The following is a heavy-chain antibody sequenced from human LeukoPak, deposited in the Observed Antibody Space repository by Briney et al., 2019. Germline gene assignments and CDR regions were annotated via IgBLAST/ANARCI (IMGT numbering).Heavy chain of an antibody. V-gene: IGHV4-4*07. CDR2: IYTSGST. Sequence: SETLSLTCTVSGGSISSYYWSWIRQPAGKGLEWIGRIYTSGSTNYNPSLKSRVTMSVDTSKNQFSLKLSSVTAADTAVYYCAREGLLWFGELHYYFDYWGQGTLVTVSS. CDR3: AREGLLWFGELHYYFDY. CDR1: GGSISSYY. J-gene: IGHJ4*02. D-gene: IGHD3-10*01.